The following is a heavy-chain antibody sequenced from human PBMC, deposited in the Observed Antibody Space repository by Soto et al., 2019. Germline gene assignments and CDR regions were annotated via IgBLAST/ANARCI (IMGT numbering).Heavy chain of an antibody. CDR3: ARKDKSGYFNWFDP. J-gene: IGHJ5*02. Sequence: GESLKISCRTSGYRFTSYWIAWVRQMPGKGLEWMGIIFPSDSDTRYSPSFQGQVTISADRPTSTVFLQWASLKASDTAVYFCARKDKSGYFNWFDPWGQGALVTVSS. V-gene: IGHV5-51*04. D-gene: IGHD3-22*01. CDR1: GYRFTSYW. CDR2: IFPSDSDT.